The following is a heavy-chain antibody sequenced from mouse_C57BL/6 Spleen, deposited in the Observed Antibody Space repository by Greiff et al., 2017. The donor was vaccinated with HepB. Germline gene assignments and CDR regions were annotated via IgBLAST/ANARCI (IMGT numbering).Heavy chain of an antibody. D-gene: IGHD3-2*02. J-gene: IGHJ3*01. CDR2: ISYSGST. CDR3: ARGGQLRPLAY. CDR1: GYSITSGYD. Sequence: EVQLQQSGPGMVKPSQSLSLTCTVTGYSITSGYDWHWIRHFPGNKLEWMGYISYSGSTNYNPSLKSRISITHDTSKNHFFLKLNSVTTEDTATYYCARGGQLRPLAYWGQGTLVTVSA. V-gene: IGHV3-1*01.